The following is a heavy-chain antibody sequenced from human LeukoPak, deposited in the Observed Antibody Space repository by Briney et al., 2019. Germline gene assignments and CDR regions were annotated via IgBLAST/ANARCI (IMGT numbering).Heavy chain of an antibody. CDR1: GFTFSDYY. V-gene: IGHV3-11*06. Sequence: GGSLRLSCAASGFTFSDYYMSWIRQAPGKGLEWVSYISSSSSYTNYADSVKGRFTISRDNAKNSLYLQMNSLRAEDTAVYYCAGGGPRNYFDYWSQGTLVTVSS. CDR2: ISSSSSYT. CDR3: AGGGPRNYFDY. J-gene: IGHJ4*02.